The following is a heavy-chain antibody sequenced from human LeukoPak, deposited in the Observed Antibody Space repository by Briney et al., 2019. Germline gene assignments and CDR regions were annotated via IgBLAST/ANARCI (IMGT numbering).Heavy chain of an antibody. CDR3: ARVTPGSYWLLGYIDY. J-gene: IGHJ4*02. V-gene: IGHV4-59*01. D-gene: IGHD1-26*01. Sequence: SGTLSLTCGVSGGSISSYSWSWIRQPPGKGPECPGYIYYSGSTNYNPSLKSRVTISVDTSKNQFSLKLSSVTAADTAVYYCARVTPGSYWLLGYIDYWGQGTLVTVSS. CDR2: IYYSGST. CDR1: GGSISSYS.